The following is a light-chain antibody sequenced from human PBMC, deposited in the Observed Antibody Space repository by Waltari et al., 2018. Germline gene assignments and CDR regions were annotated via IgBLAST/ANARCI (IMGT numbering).Light chain of an antibody. J-gene: IGLJ3*02. V-gene: IGLV6-57*03. CDR1: RGSIARNY. Sequence: NFMLIQPHSVSESPGKTVTLSCTRSRGSIARNYVQWYQQRPGSAPTTVIYEDNQRPSGVPDRFSGSVDGSSNSASLTISGLRAEDEADYHCQSFDSSSLWVFGGGTKLTVL. CDR2: EDN. CDR3: QSFDSSSLWV.